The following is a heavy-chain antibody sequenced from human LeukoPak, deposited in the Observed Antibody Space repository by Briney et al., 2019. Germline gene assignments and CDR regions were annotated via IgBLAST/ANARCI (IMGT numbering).Heavy chain of an antibody. V-gene: IGHV3-23*01. D-gene: IGHD3-9*01. Sequence: PGGSLRLSCAASGFTFSHYAMSWVRQAPGKGLEWVSAISGSGGSTYYADSVKGRFTISRDNSKNTLYLQMNSLRAEDTAVYYCAKFDISLDAFDTWGQGTMVTVSS. J-gene: IGHJ3*02. CDR2: ISGSGGST. CDR1: GFTFSHYA. CDR3: AKFDISLDAFDT.